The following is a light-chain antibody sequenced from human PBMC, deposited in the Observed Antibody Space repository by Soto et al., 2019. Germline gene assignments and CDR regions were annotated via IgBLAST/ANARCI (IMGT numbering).Light chain of an antibody. Sequence: QSALTQPASVSGSPGQSITISCTGTSSEVGSYNYVSWYRQHPGKAPKLMIYEVSDRPSGLSSRFSGSKSGNTASLTISGLQTEDEADYYCSSYTSSSTLFGTGTKVTVL. CDR3: SSYTSSSTL. V-gene: IGLV2-14*01. CDR2: EVS. CDR1: SSEVGSYNY. J-gene: IGLJ1*01.